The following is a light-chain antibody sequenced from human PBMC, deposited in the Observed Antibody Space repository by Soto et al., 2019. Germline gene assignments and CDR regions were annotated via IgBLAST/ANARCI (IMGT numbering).Light chain of an antibody. CDR1: SSDVGGYNY. CDR2: DVS. Sequence: QSVLTQPRSASGSPGQSVTISCTGTSSDVGGYNYVSWYQQHPGKAPKLMIYDVSKRPSGVPDRFSGSKSGNTASLTISGLQAEDETDYYCCSYAGSYTYVLGTGTKVTVL. V-gene: IGLV2-11*01. J-gene: IGLJ1*01. CDR3: CSYAGSYTYV.